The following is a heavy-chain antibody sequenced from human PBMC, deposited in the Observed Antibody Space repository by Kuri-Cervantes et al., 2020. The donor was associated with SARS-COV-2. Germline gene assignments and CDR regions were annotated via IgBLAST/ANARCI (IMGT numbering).Heavy chain of an antibody. D-gene: IGHD6-19*01. V-gene: IGHV2-70*04. J-gene: IGHJ4*02. CDR3: AREGISVVGTDYFDY. CDR1: GFSLSTSRMG. CDR2: LDWDEDK. Sequence: SGPTLVKPTQTLTLTCTFSGFSLSTSRMGVGWIRQPPGKALEWLARLDWDEDKFYSSSLKTRLTISKDTSKNQVVLTMTNVDPVDTATYFCAREGISVVGTDYFDYWGQGILVTVSS.